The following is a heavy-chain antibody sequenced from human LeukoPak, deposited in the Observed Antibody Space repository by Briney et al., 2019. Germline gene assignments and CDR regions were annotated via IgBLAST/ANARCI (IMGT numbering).Heavy chain of an antibody. D-gene: IGHD2-15*01. CDR3: AKDVVVAATAVWYFDY. CDR2: INGSGGST. J-gene: IGHJ4*02. V-gene: IGHV3-23*01. Sequence: PGGSLRLSCAASGFTFSSYAMSWVRQAPGKGLEWVSAINGSGGSTYYADSVKGRFTISRGKSKNTLYLQMNSLRGEDTAVYYCAKDVVVAATAVWYFDYWGQGTLVTVSS. CDR1: GFTFSSYA.